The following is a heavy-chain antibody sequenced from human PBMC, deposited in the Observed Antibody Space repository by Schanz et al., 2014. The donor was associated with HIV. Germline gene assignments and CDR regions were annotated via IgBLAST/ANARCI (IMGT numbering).Heavy chain of an antibody. CDR1: GFTFSSYA. CDR2: ISASGATT. V-gene: IGHV3-23*01. CDR3: ANEEVPNDY. Sequence: EVQLSESGGGSVQPGGSLRLSCAASGFTFSSYAMTWVRQAPGKGLEWVSTISASGATTFYADSVKGRFTISRDNSKNTLFLQMNSLRVEDTAVYYCANEEVPNDYWGQGTLVTVSS. J-gene: IGHJ4*02.